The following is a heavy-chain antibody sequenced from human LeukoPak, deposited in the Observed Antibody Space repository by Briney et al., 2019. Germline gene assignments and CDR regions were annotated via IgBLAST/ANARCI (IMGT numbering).Heavy chain of an antibody. Sequence: GGSLRLSCAASGFTFSSYGMSWVRQAPGKGLEWVSAISGSGGSTYYADSVKGRFTISRDNSKNTLYLQMNSLRAEDTAVYYCAKDRDIVVVPAAPIDYWGQGTLVTVSS. V-gene: IGHV3-23*01. CDR3: AKDRDIVVVPAAPIDY. CDR1: GFTFSSYG. CDR2: ISGSGGST. J-gene: IGHJ4*02. D-gene: IGHD2-2*01.